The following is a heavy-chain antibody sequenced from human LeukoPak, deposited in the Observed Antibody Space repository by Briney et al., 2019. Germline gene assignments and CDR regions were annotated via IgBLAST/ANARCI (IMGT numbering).Heavy chain of an antibody. CDR3: ARVVVGEADYYDSSGYYNWFDL. Sequence: ASVKVSRKASGYTFTGYYMHWVRQAPGQGLEWMGWINPNSGGTNYAQKFQGRVTMTRDTSISTAYMELSRLRSDDTAVYYCARVVVGEADYYDSSGYYNWFDLWGQGTLVTVSS. J-gene: IGHJ5*02. CDR2: INPNSGGT. D-gene: IGHD3-22*01. CDR1: GYTFTGYY. V-gene: IGHV1-2*02.